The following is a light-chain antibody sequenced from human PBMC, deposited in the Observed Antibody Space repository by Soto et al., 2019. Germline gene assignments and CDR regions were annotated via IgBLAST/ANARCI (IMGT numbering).Light chain of an antibody. CDR3: GTWDSSLSAVV. CDR2: ENN. J-gene: IGLJ2*01. V-gene: IGLV1-51*02. Sequence: QSALTQSPSVSAAPGQKVTISCSGSNSNIGNNYVSWYQQLPGTAPKLLMYENNLRPSGIPDRFSGSKSGTSATLGIAGLQTGDEADYYCGTWDSSLSAVVFGAGTKLTV. CDR1: NSNIGNNY.